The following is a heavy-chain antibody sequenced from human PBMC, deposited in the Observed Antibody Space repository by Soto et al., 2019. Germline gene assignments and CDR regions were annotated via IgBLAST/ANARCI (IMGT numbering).Heavy chain of an antibody. CDR1: GYSFTSYW. J-gene: IGHJ4*02. D-gene: IGHD4-17*01. CDR3: ATNTDGDNFYPDY. V-gene: IGHV5-51*01. Sequence: PGESLKISCKGSGYSFTSYWIGWVRQLPGKGLEWMGIMYPGDSNTRYSPSFQGQVTISADKSISTAYLQWSSLKASDTAMYYCATNTDGDNFYPDYWGQGTLVTVSS. CDR2: MYPGDSNT.